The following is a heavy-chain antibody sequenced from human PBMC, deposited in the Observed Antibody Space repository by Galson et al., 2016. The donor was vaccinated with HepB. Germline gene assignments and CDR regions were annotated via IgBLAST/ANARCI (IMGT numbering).Heavy chain of an antibody. CDR2: IYYSGNS. D-gene: IGHD5-24*01. V-gene: IGHV4-59*01. Sequence: SETLSLTCTVSGDSITSYYWSWIRQPPGKGLEWIGHIYYSGNSNYNPSLKSRVTISVDTSRNQFSLKLNSVTAADTGVYYCAGAQLSLEMALGCWGQGTLVTVSS. CDR3: AGAQLSLEMALGC. J-gene: IGHJ4*02. CDR1: GDSITSYY.